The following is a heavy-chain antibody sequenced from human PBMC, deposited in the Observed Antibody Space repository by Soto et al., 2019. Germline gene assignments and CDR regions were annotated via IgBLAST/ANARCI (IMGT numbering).Heavy chain of an antibody. V-gene: IGHV3-23*01. Sequence: GGSLTLSSAASGFTFSNYAMSWVRQAPGKGLEWVSGIGGSGGSTYNADSVKGRFTISRDNSKNTLYLQMNSLRAEDTAVYYCAKDRVSGDYGYWYFDLWGRGTLVTVSS. D-gene: IGHD4-17*01. CDR1: GFTFSNYA. CDR2: IGGSGGST. CDR3: AKDRVSGDYGYWYFDL. J-gene: IGHJ2*01.